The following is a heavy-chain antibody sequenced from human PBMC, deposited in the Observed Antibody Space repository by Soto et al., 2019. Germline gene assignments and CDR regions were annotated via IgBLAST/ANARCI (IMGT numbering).Heavy chain of an antibody. D-gene: IGHD2-2*01. CDR3: VWPAANWYYFDY. J-gene: IGHJ4*02. CDR1: GFTFSSYA. V-gene: IGHV3-23*01. CDR2: ISGSGGST. Sequence: GGSLRLSCAASGFTFSSYAMSWVRQAPGKGLEWVSAISGSGGSTYYADSVKGRFTISRDNSKNTLYLQMNSLRAEDTAVYYCVWPAANWYYFDYWGQGTLVTVSS.